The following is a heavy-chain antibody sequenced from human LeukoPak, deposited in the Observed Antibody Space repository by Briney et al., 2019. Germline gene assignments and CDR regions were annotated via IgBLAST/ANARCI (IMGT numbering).Heavy chain of an antibody. CDR3: ARDGRWFGELAY. CDR1: GGTFSSYA. CDR2: IIPIFGTA. Sequence: PAASVKVSCKASGGTFSSYAISWVRQAPGQGLEWMGGIIPIFGTANYAQKFQGRVTITADESTSTAYMELSSLRSEDTAVYYCARDGRWFGELAYWGQGTLVTVSS. D-gene: IGHD3-10*01. J-gene: IGHJ4*02. V-gene: IGHV1-69*01.